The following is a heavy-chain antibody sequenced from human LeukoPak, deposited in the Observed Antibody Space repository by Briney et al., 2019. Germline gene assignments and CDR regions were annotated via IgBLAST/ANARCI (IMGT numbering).Heavy chain of an antibody. CDR2: IWFDGGEI. CDR3: ARGTIAAAGYYYFDY. D-gene: IGHD6-13*01. Sequence: GGSLRLSCAASGFTFSSYGMHWVRQAPGKGLEWVAVIWFDGGEIHYLDSVKGRFTISRDNAKNSLYLQMNSLRAEDTAVYYCARGTIAAAGYYYFDYWGQGTQVTVSS. V-gene: IGHV3-33*08. J-gene: IGHJ4*02. CDR1: GFTFSSYG.